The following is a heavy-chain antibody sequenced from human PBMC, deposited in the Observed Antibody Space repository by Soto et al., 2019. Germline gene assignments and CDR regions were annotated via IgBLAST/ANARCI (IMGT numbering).Heavy chain of an antibody. J-gene: IGHJ4*02. D-gene: IGHD2-15*01. CDR2: ISGSGGST. CDR1: GFTFSSYA. Sequence: EVQLLESGGGLVQPGGSLRLSCAASGFTFSSYAMSWVRQAPGKGLEWVSAISGSGGSTYYADSVKGRFTISRDNSKNTLYLQMNSLRAEDTAVYYCAKETAGLGYCSGGSCYTIDYWGQGTLVTVSS. CDR3: AKETAGLGYCSGGSCYTIDY. V-gene: IGHV3-23*01.